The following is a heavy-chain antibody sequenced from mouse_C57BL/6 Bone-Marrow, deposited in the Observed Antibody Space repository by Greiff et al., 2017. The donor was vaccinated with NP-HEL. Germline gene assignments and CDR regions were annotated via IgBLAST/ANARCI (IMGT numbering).Heavy chain of an antibody. D-gene: IGHD2-4*01. CDR3: ARGGIYYDYHWYFDV. J-gene: IGHJ1*03. Sequence: VKLQQPGTELVKPGASVKLSCKASGYTFTSYWMHWVKQRPGQGLEWIGNINPSNGGTNYNEKFKSKATLTVDKSSSTAYMQLSSLTSEDSAVYYCARGGIYYDYHWYFDVWGTGTTVTVSS. CDR1: GYTFTSYW. CDR2: INPSNGGT. V-gene: IGHV1-53*01.